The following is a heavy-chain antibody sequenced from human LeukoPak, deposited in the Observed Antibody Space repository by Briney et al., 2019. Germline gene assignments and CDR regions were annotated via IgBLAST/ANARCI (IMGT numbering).Heavy chain of an antibody. CDR2: ISWNSGSI. CDR3: AKDSGYYYDSSGYTHFDY. J-gene: IGHJ4*02. Sequence: PGGSLRLSCAASGFTFDDYAMHWVRQAPGKGLEWASGISWNSGSIGYADSVKGRFTISRDNAKNSLYLQMNSLRAEDTALYYCAKDSGYYYDSSGYTHFDYWGQGTLVTVSS. V-gene: IGHV3-9*01. D-gene: IGHD3-22*01. CDR1: GFTFDDYA.